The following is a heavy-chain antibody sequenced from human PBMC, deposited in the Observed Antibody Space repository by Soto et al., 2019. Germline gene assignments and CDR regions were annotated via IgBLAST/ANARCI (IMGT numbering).Heavy chain of an antibody. D-gene: IGHD1-20*01. CDR1: GFTFSRYA. V-gene: IGHV3-30*14. Sequence: QVQLEQSGGGVVQPGGSLRLSCVASGFTFSRYAMHWVRQAPGKGLEWVALISSDESRRDYADSLKGRFTISRDNSKNTLYFHMNSLRAEDTAVYYCARDNWSDRTLFDWCGQGSLVTVAS. J-gene: IGHJ4*02. CDR3: ARDNWSDRTLFDW. CDR2: ISSDESRR.